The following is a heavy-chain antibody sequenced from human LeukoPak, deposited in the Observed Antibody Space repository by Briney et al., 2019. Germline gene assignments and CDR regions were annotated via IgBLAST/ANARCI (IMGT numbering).Heavy chain of an antibody. D-gene: IGHD1-26*01. CDR3: ARQGGWGGAASLFEY. Sequence: SETLSLTCTVSGVSISTSSYYWGWLREPPGKGLDWIGSMFYRGSTYYNESLKSRVTISVATSKNQFTQRLTSVTASDTAIFYCARQGGWGGAASLFEYWGQGTLVTVSS. J-gene: IGHJ4*02. CDR1: GVSISTSSYY. CDR2: MFYRGST. V-gene: IGHV4-39*01.